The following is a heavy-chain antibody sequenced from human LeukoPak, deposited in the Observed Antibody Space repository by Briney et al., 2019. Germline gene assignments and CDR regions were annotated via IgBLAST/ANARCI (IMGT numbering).Heavy chain of an antibody. J-gene: IGHJ4*02. CDR3: ARAPGRGRYYFDY. V-gene: IGHV3-11*01. CDR1: GFTFSDYY. D-gene: IGHD3-10*01. Sequence: GGSLRLSCAASGFTFSDYYMSWIRHAPGKGLEWVSYISSSGSTIYYADSVKGRFTISRDNAKNSLYLQMNSLRAEDTAVYYCARAPGRGRYYFDYWGQGTLVTVSS. CDR2: ISSSGSTI.